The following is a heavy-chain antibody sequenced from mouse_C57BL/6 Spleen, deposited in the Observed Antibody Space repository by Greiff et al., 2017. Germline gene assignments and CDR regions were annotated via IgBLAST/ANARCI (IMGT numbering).Heavy chain of an antibody. V-gene: IGHV1-64*01. Sequence: VQLQQPGAELVKPGASVKLSCKASGYTFTSYWMHWVKQRPGQGLEWIGMIHPNSGSTNYNEKFKSKATLTVDKSSSTAYMQLSSLTSEDSAVYYCARSDDYDWYFDVWGTGTTVTVSS. D-gene: IGHD2-4*01. CDR3: ARSDDYDWYFDV. CDR1: GYTFTSYW. J-gene: IGHJ1*03. CDR2: IHPNSGST.